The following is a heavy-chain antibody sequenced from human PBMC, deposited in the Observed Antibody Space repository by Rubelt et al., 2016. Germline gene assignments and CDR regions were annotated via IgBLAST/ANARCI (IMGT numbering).Heavy chain of an antibody. D-gene: IGHD6-13*01. Sequence: QVQLQQWGAGLLKPSETLSLTCAVYGGSFSGYYWSWIRQPPGKGLEWIGEINHSGSTNYNPSLKSRVTISVDTSTNQFSLKRSSVPAADTAVYYCARGRRGSSSWLGRDYYGMDVWGQGTTVTVSS. J-gene: IGHJ6*02. V-gene: IGHV4-34*01. CDR1: GGSFSGYY. CDR2: INHSGST. CDR3: ARGRRGSSSWLGRDYYGMDV.